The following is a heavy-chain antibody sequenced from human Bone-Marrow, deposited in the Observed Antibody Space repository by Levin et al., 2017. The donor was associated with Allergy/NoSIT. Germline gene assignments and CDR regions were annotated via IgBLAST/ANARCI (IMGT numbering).Heavy chain of an antibody. D-gene: IGHD2-15*01. CDR3: ARLIGRGNDAFDI. Sequence: GSLRLSCTVSGGSLTYYYWNWIRQTPGKGLEWIGFIYYLGTTHFNSALKSRVTMSIDTSKSQFSLSLTSVTAADTAVYYCARLIGRGNDAFDIWGQGTVVTVSS. CDR2: IYYLGTT. CDR1: GGSLTYYY. J-gene: IGHJ3*02. V-gene: IGHV4-59*01.